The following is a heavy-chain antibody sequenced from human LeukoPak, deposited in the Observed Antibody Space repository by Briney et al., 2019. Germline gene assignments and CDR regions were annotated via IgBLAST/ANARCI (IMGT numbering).Heavy chain of an antibody. V-gene: IGHV1-2*06. CDR1: GYTFTGYY. J-gene: IGHJ4*02. CDR3: ARVRPHYYVSSGSRRDY. Sequence: ASVKVSCKASGYTFTGYYMHWVRQAPGQGLEWMGRINPNSGGTNYAQKFQGRVTMTRDTSISTAYMELSRLRSDDTAVYYCARVRPHYYVSSGSRRDYWGQGTLVTVSS. CDR2: INPNSGGT. D-gene: IGHD3-22*01.